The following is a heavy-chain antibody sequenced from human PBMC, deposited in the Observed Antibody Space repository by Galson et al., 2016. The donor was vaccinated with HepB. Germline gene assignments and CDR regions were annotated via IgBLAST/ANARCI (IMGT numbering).Heavy chain of an antibody. J-gene: IGHJ2*01. CDR3: ASVQFSSGSSLFFDL. CDR1: GFRFSSYA. V-gene: IGHV3-23*01. D-gene: IGHD5-18*01. Sequence: SMRLSCAASGFRFSSYAMSWVRQAPGKGLEWVSGITSGGTTYYADSVKGRFTISRDNAKNSLYLQMNGLRAEDTAVYYCASVQFSSGSSLFFDLWGRGTLVTVSS. CDR2: ITSGGTT.